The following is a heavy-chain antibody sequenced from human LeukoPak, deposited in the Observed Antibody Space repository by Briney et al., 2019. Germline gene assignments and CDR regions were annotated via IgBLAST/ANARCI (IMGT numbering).Heavy chain of an antibody. CDR1: SGSIGTSSYY. CDR3: ARRWLAVAIFDY. V-gene: IGHV4-39*01. CDR2: IYSGGNT. Sequence: SETLSLTCTVSSGSIGTSSYYWGWIRQPPGKGLEWIGSIYSGGNTYSNPSLKSRVIISVDTSKNQSSLKLSSVTAADTALYYCARRWLAVAIFDYWGQGTLVTVSS. D-gene: IGHD6-19*01. J-gene: IGHJ4*02.